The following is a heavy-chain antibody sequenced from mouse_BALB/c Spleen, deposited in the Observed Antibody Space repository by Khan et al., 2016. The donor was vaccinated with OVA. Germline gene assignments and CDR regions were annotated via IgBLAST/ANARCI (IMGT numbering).Heavy chain of an antibody. Sequence: QIQLVQSGAELVRPGASVKLSCKTSGYIFTSYWIHWIKQRSGQGLEWIARIYPGTVNSYYNEKFKDKATLTADKSSSTAYMQLTSLKSEDSDGEFCAREEALYHFDHWGQGTTLTVSS. CDR2: IYPGTVNS. D-gene: IGHD3-2*02. CDR3: AREEALYHFDH. J-gene: IGHJ2*01. CDR1: GYIFTSYW. V-gene: IGHV1S132*01.